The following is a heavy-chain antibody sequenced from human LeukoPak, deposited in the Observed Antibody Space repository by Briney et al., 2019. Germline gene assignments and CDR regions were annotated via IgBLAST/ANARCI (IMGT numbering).Heavy chain of an antibody. V-gene: IGHV3-30*02. CDR3: AKRGGGSYPDV. CDR1: GFTFSSYW. D-gene: IGHD1-26*01. CDR2: IRYEGSYK. J-gene: IGHJ6*04. Sequence: GGSLRLSCAASGFTFSSYWMSWVRQAPGKGLEWVAFIRYEGSYKYYADSVKGRFTIPRDNSKNTLYLQMNSLRAEDTAVYYCAKRGGGSYPDVWGKGTTVTISS.